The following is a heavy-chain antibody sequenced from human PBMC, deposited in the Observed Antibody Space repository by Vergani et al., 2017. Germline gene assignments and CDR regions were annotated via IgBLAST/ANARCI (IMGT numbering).Heavy chain of an antibody. Sequence: QLQLQESGPGLVKPSETLSLTCTVSGGSISSSSYYWGWIRQPPGKGLEWIGSIYYSGSTYYNPSLKSRVTISVDTSKNQFSLKLSSVTAADTAVYYCARPSSGSYSPFDYWGQGTLVTVSS. D-gene: IGHD3-10*01. J-gene: IGHJ4*02. V-gene: IGHV4-39*01. CDR1: GGSISSSSYY. CDR3: ARPSSGSYSPFDY. CDR2: IYYSGST.